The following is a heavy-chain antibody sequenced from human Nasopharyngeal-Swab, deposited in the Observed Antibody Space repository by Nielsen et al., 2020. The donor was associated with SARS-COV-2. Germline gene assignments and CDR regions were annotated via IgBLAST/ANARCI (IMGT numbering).Heavy chain of an antibody. J-gene: IGHJ4*02. CDR3: ARLYWGDGYNPFDY. D-gene: IGHD5-24*01. CDR2: ISGSGGST. CDR1: GFTFSSYA. Sequence: GGSLRLSCAASGFTFSSYAMSWVRQAPGKGLEWVSAISGSGGSTYYADSVKGRFTISRDNSKNTLYLQMNSLRAEDTAVYYCARLYWGDGYNPFDYWGQGTLVTVSS. V-gene: IGHV3-23*01.